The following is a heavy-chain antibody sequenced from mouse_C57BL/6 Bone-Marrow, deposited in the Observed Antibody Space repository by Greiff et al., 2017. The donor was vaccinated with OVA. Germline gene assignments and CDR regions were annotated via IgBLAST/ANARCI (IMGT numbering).Heavy chain of an antibody. CDR2: ISSGSSTI. Sequence: EVHLVESGGGLVKPGGSLKLSCAASGFTFSDYGMHWVRQAPEKGLEWVAYISSGSSTIYYAGTVKGRFTSSRNNAKNTLFLQMTSLRSEDTAMYYCARGRGNFDYWGQGTTLTVSS. J-gene: IGHJ2*01. CDR3: ARGRGNFDY. V-gene: IGHV5-17*01. CDR1: GFTFSDYG.